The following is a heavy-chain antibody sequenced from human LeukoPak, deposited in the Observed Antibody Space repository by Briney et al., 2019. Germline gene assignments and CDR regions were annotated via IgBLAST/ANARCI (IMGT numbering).Heavy chain of an antibody. J-gene: IGHJ4*02. CDR1: GFTFSGYW. V-gene: IGHV3-74*01. CDR2: INGDGSST. D-gene: IGHD1-26*01. Sequence: GGSLRLSCAASGFTFSGYWMHWVRQAPGKGLVWVSRINGDGSSTSYADSVKGRFTISRDNARNTLYLQMNSLRVEDTAVYYCAQGGSPGAFDYWGQGTLVTVSS. CDR3: AQGGSPGAFDY.